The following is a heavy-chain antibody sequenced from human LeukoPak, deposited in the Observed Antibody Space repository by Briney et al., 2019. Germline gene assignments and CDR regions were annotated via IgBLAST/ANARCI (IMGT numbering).Heavy chain of an antibody. CDR3: AAGYSSSWFYY. V-gene: IGHV3-11*04. CDR1: GFTFSDYY. D-gene: IGHD6-13*01. Sequence: GGSLRLSCAASGFTFSDYYMSWIRQAPGKGLEWVSYISSSGSTIYYADSVKGRFAISRDNAKNSLYLQMNSLRAEDTAVYYCAAGYSSSWFYYWGQGTLVTVSS. J-gene: IGHJ4*02. CDR2: ISSSGSTI.